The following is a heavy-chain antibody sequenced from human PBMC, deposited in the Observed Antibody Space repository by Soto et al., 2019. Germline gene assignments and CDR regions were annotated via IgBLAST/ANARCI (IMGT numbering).Heavy chain of an antibody. V-gene: IGHV4-34*01. D-gene: IGHD6-13*01. Sequence: PSETLSLTCAVYGVSFSGFSWSWIRQPPGKGLEWIGEINHSGSTNYNPSFKSRVTISEDTSKNQFSLKLSSVTAADTAVYYCARGRKVYTSTSYVDWGQGXLVTVYS. J-gene: IGHJ4*02. CDR1: GVSFSGFS. CDR3: ARGRKVYTSTSYVD. CDR2: INHSGST.